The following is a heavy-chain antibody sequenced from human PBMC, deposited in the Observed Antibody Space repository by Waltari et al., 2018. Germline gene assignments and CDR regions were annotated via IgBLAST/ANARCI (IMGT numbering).Heavy chain of an antibody. CDR3: GHRRLEQAFDV. CDR1: GLSISSSGVS. CDR2: IYWDDDA. J-gene: IGHJ3*01. Sequence: QITLEESGPTLVKTTQTLPLTCTLPGLSISSSGVSVGWIRQPPGKTLEWLALIYWDDDARYSPSLRSRLTITKDNSKNQMVLTMTDVRPDDTATYYCGHRRLEQAFDVWGHGTMVTVSS. V-gene: IGHV2-5*02. D-gene: IGHD1-1*01.